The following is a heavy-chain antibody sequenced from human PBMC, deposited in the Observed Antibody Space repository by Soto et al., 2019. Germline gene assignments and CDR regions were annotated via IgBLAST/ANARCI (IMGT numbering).Heavy chain of an antibody. V-gene: IGHV3-64*01. CDR2: ISSNGGST. CDR1: GFTFSSYA. D-gene: IGHD3-22*01. CDR3: ARWDSSGYYFDY. Sequence: GGSLSLSCAASGFTFSSYAMHWVRQAPGKGLEYVSSISSNGGSTYHANSVKGRFSISRDNSKNTLYLQMGSLRAEDMAVYYCARWDSSGYYFDYWGQGTLVTVSS. J-gene: IGHJ4*02.